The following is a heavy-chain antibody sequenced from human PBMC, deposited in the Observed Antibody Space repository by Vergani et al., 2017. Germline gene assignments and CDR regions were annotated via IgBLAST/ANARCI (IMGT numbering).Heavy chain of an antibody. J-gene: IGHJ5*02. CDR1: GGSFSGYY. V-gene: IGHV4-34*01. CDR2: INHSGST. CDR3: TRGGIIRRSNQNWFDP. D-gene: IGHD1-14*01. Sequence: QVQLQQWGAGLLKPSETLSPTCAVYGGSFSGYYWSWIRQPPRKGLEWIGEINHSGSTNYNPSLKRRVTISVDTSKNQFSLKLSSVTAADTAVYYCTRGGIIRRSNQNWFDPWGQGTLVTVSS.